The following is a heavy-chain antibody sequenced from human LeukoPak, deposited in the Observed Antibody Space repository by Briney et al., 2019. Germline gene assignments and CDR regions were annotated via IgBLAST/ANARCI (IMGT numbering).Heavy chain of an antibody. CDR2: ISAYNGNT. CDR3: ARVRDYYDSSGYVSVGLDI. Sequence: ASVKVSCKASGYVFTSYGISWVRQAPGQGLEWMGWISAYNGNTNYAQKLQGRVTMTTDTSTSTAYMELRSLRSDDTAVYYCARVRDYYDSSGYVSVGLDIWGQGTMVTVSS. CDR1: GYVFTSYG. V-gene: IGHV1-18*01. D-gene: IGHD3-22*01. J-gene: IGHJ3*02.